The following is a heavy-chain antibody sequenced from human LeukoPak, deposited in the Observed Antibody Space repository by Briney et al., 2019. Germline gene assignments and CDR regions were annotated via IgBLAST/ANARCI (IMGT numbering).Heavy chain of an antibody. D-gene: IGHD5-18*01. CDR3: ASPEGGYSYGYVY. J-gene: IGHJ4*02. CDR1: GGTFSSYA. V-gene: IGHV1-69*13. CDR2: IIPIFGTV. Sequence: ASVKVSCKASGGTFSSYAISWVRQAPGQGLEWMGGIIPIFGTVNYAQKFQGRVTITADESTSTAYMELSSLRSEDTAVYYCASPEGGYSYGYVYWGQGTLVTVSS.